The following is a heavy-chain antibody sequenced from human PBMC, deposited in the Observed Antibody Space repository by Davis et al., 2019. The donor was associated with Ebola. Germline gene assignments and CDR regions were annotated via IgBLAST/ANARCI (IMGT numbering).Heavy chain of an antibody. CDR2: INAGNGNT. Sequence: ASVKVSCKASGYTFTSYAMHWVRQAPGQRLEWMGWINAGNGNTKYSQKFQGRVTITRDTSASTAYMELSSLRSEDTAVYYCARGIAVAGGFDYWGQGTLVTVSS. CDR1: GYTFTSYA. J-gene: IGHJ4*02. V-gene: IGHV1-3*01. CDR3: ARGIAVAGGFDY. D-gene: IGHD6-19*01.